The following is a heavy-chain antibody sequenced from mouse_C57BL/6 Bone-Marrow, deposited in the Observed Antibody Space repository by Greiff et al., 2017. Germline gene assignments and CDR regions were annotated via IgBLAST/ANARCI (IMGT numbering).Heavy chain of an antibody. CDR2: ISSGGSYT. J-gene: IGHJ3*01. Sequence: EVQLVESGGDLVKPGGSLKLSCAASGFTFSSYGMSWVRQTPDKRLEWVATISSGGSYTYYPDSVKGRFTISRDNAKNTLYLQMSSLKSEDAAMYYCARHGGYYERFAYWGQGTLVTVSA. V-gene: IGHV5-6*01. D-gene: IGHD2-3*01. CDR3: ARHGGYYERFAY. CDR1: GFTFSSYG.